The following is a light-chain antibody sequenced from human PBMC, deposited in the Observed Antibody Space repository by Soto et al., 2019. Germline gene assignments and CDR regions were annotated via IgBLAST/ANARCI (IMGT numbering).Light chain of an antibody. Sequence: DIQMTQSPSALSASVGDRVTITCRASQSVSIYLAWYQQKPGRAPKLLIYDASSLESGVPSRFSGSGSGTEFTLTISSLQPDDFATYYCQQYHRYTYTFGQGTRLEIK. V-gene: IGKV1-5*01. CDR3: QQYHRYTYT. CDR1: QSVSIY. J-gene: IGKJ2*01. CDR2: DAS.